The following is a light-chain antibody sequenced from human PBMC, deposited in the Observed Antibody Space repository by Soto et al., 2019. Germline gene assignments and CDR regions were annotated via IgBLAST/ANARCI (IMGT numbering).Light chain of an antibody. CDR1: QSVSSY. V-gene: IGKV3-11*01. CDR2: DAS. CDR3: QQRSNWPRGT. J-gene: IGKJ1*01. Sequence: EIVLTQSPATLSLSPGERATLSCRASQSVSSYLDSYQQKSGQAPSLLIYDASNRTTGIPARFSGSGSGTDFTLTISSLEPEDFAVYYCQQRSNWPRGTFGQGTKVEIK.